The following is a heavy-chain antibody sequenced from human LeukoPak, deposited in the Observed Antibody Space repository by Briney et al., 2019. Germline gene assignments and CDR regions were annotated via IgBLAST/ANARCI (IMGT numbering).Heavy chain of an antibody. CDR1: GGSVSSGSYY. V-gene: IGHV4-61*01. J-gene: IGHJ6*02. Sequence: KPSETLSLTCTFSGGSVSSGSYYWSWIRQPPGKGLEWIGYIYYSGSTNYNPSLKSRVTISVDTSKSQFSLKLSSVTAADTAVYYCARDNWSGYYDSNGYHDYYYGMDVWGQGTTVTVSS. CDR2: IYYSGST. D-gene: IGHD3-22*01. CDR3: ARDNWSGYYDSNGYHDYYYGMDV.